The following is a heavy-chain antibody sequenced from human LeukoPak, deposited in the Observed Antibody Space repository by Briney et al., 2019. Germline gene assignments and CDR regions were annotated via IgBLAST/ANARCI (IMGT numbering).Heavy chain of an antibody. CDR3: ARVPASGYYDSSGSDY. CDR2: IIPIFGTA. Sequence: GASVKVSCKASGGTFSSYAISWVRQAPGQGLEWMGGIIPIFGTANYAQKFQGRVTITADESTSTAYMELSSLRSEDTAVYYCARVPASGYYDSSGSDYWGQGTLVTVSS. D-gene: IGHD3-22*01. CDR1: GGTFSSYA. V-gene: IGHV1-69*13. J-gene: IGHJ4*02.